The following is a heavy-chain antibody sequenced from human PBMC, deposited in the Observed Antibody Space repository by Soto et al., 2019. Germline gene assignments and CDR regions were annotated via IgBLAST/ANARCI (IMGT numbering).Heavy chain of an antibody. J-gene: IGHJ6*02. CDR2: IWYDGSNK. CDR1: GFTFSSYG. V-gene: IGHV3-33*01. CDR3: ARDGSSSSWRELYYYYYGMDV. D-gene: IGHD6-13*01. Sequence: GGSLRLPCAASGFTFSSYGMHWVRQAPGKGLEWVAVIWYDGSNKYYADSMKGRFTISRDNSKNTLYLQMNSLRAEDTAVYYCARDGSSSSWRELYYYYYGMDVWGQGTTVTVSS.